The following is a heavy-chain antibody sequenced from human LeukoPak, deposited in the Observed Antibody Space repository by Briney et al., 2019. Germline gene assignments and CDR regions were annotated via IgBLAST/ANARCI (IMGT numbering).Heavy chain of an antibody. CDR1: GFTFSSYS. J-gene: IGHJ4*02. Sequence: GGSLRLSYAASGFTFSSYSMSWVRQAPGKGLEWVSSISGGSSYIYYADSVKGRFTISRDNAKNSLYLQMNSLTAEDTAVYYCARKGVFCSSTSCYRAEFDYWGQGTLVTVSS. CDR3: ARKGVFCSSTSCYRAEFDY. V-gene: IGHV3-21*01. D-gene: IGHD2-2*02. CDR2: ISGGSSYI.